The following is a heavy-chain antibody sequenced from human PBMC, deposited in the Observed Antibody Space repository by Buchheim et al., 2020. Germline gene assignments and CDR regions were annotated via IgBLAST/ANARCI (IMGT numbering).Heavy chain of an antibody. CDR2: IKQDGSEG. Sequence: EMQLVESGGALVQPGGSLRLSCAASGFTFSNYWMSWVRQAPGKGLEWVANIKQDGSEGYFGDSVKGRFSISSDNAKNSLCLQMNSLRAEDTAVYYCARDANGYNPWDGFYLDYWGQGTL. D-gene: IGHD5-24*01. CDR1: GFTFSNYW. V-gene: IGHV3-7*01. CDR3: ARDANGYNPWDGFYLDY. J-gene: IGHJ4*02.